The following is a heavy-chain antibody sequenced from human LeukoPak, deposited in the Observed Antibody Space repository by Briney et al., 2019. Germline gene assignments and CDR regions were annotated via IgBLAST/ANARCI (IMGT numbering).Heavy chain of an antibody. J-gene: IGHJ4*02. Sequence: GRSLRLSCAASGFVFDDYAMHWVRQVPEKSLEWVSGISWNSGDIDYADSVKGRFTISRDNAKNSLYLQMNSLRAEDTALYYCAKLLYYYDNSGYYYDFWGQGTLVTVSS. CDR1: GFVFDDYA. V-gene: IGHV3-9*01. CDR2: ISWNSGDI. D-gene: IGHD3-22*01. CDR3: AKLLYYYDNSGYYYDF.